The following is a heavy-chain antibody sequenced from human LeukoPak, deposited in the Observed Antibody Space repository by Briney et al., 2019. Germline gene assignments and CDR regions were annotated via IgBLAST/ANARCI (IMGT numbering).Heavy chain of an antibody. D-gene: IGHD3-22*01. CDR3: AIGLIEDSSSGGSDY. Sequence: ASVKVSCKASGYTFTSYGISWVRQAPGQGLEWMGWMNPNSGNTGYAQKFQGRVTMTRNTSISTAYMELSSLRSDDTAVYYFAIGLIEDSSSGGSDYWGQGTLVTVSS. CDR1: GYTFTSYG. V-gene: IGHV1-8*02. CDR2: MNPNSGNT. J-gene: IGHJ4*02.